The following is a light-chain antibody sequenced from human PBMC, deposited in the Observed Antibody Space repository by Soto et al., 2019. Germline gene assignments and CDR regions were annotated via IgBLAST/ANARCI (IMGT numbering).Light chain of an antibody. CDR1: QSVSGSY. J-gene: IGKJ1*01. Sequence: EIVLTQSPGTLSLSPGERATLSCTASQSVSGSYLAWYQHRPGQAPRPLIYGASSRDTVIPGRFSGSGSGTDFTLTITGLEPEDFAVYYYQQYGVSRWPFGRGTNVESK. CDR3: QQYGVSRWP. CDR2: GAS. V-gene: IGKV3-20*01.